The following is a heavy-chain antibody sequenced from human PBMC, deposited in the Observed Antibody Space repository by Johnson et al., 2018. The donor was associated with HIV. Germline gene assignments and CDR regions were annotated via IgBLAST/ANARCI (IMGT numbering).Heavy chain of an antibody. J-gene: IGHJ3*02. D-gene: IGHD4-11*01. CDR3: AKDGYEALTTQGPDGFDI. Sequence: QVQLVESGGGVVQPGRSLRLSCAASGFTFSSYAMHWVRQAPGKGLEWVAVISYDGSNKYYADSVKGRFTISRDSSKNTLYLQMSSLRAQDTAVYYCAKDGYEALTTQGPDGFDIWGQGTMVTVSS. V-gene: IGHV3-30-3*01. CDR1: GFTFSSYA. CDR2: ISYDGSNK.